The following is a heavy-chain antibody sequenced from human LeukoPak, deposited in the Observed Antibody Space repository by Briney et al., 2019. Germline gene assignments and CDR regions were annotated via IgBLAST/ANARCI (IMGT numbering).Heavy chain of an antibody. Sequence: SETLSLTCTVSDDSITSYYWTWIRQPPGKGLEWIGYIYYIGNTNYNPSLKSRVIISVDTSKNQFSLKLSSVTAADTAVYYCAREGDYYDSSGLFDYWGQGTLVTVSS. V-gene: IGHV4-59*01. CDR2: IYYIGNT. CDR1: DDSITSYY. CDR3: AREGDYYDSSGLFDY. D-gene: IGHD3-22*01. J-gene: IGHJ4*02.